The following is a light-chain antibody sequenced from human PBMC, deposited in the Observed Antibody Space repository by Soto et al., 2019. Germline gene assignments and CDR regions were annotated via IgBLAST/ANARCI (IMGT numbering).Light chain of an antibody. CDR1: QSVSSSY. J-gene: IGKJ5*01. V-gene: IGKV3-20*01. CDR2: GAA. CDR3: QQYGSSLST. Sequence: EIVLTQSPGTLSLSPGERATLSCRASQSVSSSYLAWYQQKPGQAPRLLIYGAASRATGIPDRFSGSGSGTDDTLTISRREPEDFAVYYCQQYGSSLSTFGQGTRLEIK.